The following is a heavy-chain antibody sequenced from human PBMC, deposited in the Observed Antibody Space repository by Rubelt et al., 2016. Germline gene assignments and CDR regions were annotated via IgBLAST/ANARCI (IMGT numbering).Heavy chain of an antibody. J-gene: IGHJ4*02. CDR1: GGSISSENFY. Sequence: QLQLQESGPGLVKPSETLSLTCTVSGGSISSENFYWDWIRQPPGKGLAWIGSINYSGSTCYHPSLKSRVTISVDTSKNQFFVRLSSGTAADTAIYYCAREYSGSSRTDSWGQGTLVTVSS. V-gene: IGHV4-39*07. CDR3: AREYSGSSRTDS. CDR2: INYSGST. D-gene: IGHD1-26*01.